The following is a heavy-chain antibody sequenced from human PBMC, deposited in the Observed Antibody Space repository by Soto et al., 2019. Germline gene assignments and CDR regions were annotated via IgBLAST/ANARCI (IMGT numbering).Heavy chain of an antibody. CDR2: MNPNSGNT. J-gene: IGHJ6*02. CDR1: GYTFTSYD. D-gene: IGHD5-12*01. CDR3: ARNVDIVANYYYYGMDV. Sequence: GASVKVSCKASGYTFTSYDINWVRHATGQGLEWMGWMNPNSGNTAYAQKFQGRVTITADKSTSTAYMELSSLRSEDTAVYYCARNVDIVANYYYYGMDVWGQGTTVTVSS. V-gene: IGHV1-8*01.